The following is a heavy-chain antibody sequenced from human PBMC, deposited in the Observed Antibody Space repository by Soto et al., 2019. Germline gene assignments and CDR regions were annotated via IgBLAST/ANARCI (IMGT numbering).Heavy chain of an antibody. CDR2: IYYSGST. J-gene: IGHJ4*02. Sequence: SETLSLTCTVSGGSISSYCWSWIRQPPGKGLEWIGYIYYSGSTNYDPSLKSRVTISVDTSKNQFSLKLSSVTAADTAVYYCARVECSGGDCSPGDYWGQGTLVTVSS. CDR3: ARVECSGGDCSPGDY. D-gene: IGHD2-21*01. V-gene: IGHV4-59*01. CDR1: GGSISSYC.